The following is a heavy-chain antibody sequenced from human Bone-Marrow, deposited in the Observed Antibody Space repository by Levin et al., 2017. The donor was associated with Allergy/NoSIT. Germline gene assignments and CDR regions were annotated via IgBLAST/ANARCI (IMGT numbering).Heavy chain of an antibody. CDR2: MRPDTGET. CDR1: GYAFTSHE. D-gene: IGHD3-10*01. Sequence: GESLKISCAASGYAFTSHEINWVRQAPGRGLEWMGWMRPDTGETGYKENFQGRLTMTRNNPIRTAYMGLTGLTSDDTAVYYCAFRGFSGRFYWGQGTLVTVSS. J-gene: IGHJ4*02. V-gene: IGHV1-8*01. CDR3: AFRGFSGRFY.